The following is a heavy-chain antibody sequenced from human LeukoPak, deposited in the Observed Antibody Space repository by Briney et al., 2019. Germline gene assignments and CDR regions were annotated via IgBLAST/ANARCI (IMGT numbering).Heavy chain of an antibody. V-gene: IGHV3-23*01. CDR3: AKGSGNRGSGSYYSY. CDR1: GFTFSSYA. D-gene: IGHD3-10*01. Sequence: PGGSLRLSCAASGFTFSSYAMSWVRQAPGKGLEWVSAISGSGGSTYYADSVKGRFTISRDNSKNTLYLQMNSLRAEDTAVYYCAKGSGNRGSGSYYSYWGQGTLVTVSS. CDR2: ISGSGGST. J-gene: IGHJ4*02.